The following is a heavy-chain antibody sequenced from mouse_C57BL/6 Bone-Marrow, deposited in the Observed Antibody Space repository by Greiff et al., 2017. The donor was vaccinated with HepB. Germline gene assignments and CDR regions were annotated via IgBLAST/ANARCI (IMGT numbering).Heavy chain of an antibody. CDR1: GFTFSSYG. Sequence: EVMLVESGGDLVKPGGSLKLSCAASGFTFSSYGMSWVRQTPDKRLEWVATISSGGSYTYYPDSVKGRFTISRDNAKNTLYLQMSSLKSEDTAMYYCARRRDGYYYFDYWGQGTTLTVSS. CDR3: ARRRDGYYYFDY. V-gene: IGHV5-6*02. J-gene: IGHJ2*01. CDR2: ISSGGSYT. D-gene: IGHD2-3*01.